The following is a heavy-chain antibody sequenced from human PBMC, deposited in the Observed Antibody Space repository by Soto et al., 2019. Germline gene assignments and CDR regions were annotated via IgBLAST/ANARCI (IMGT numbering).Heavy chain of an antibody. J-gene: IGHJ4*02. V-gene: IGHV1-24*01. D-gene: IGHD3-3*01. Sequence: VASVKVSCKVSGYTLTELSMHWVRQAPGKGLEWMGGFDPEDGETIYAQKFQGRVTMTEDTSTDTAYMELSSLRSEDTAVYYCATGLTIFGVVAADYWGQGTLVTISS. CDR2: FDPEDGET. CDR3: ATGLTIFGVVAADY. CDR1: GYTLTELS.